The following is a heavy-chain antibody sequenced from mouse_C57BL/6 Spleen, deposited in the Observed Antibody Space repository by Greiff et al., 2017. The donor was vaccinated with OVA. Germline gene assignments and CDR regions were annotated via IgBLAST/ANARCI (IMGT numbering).Heavy chain of an antibody. D-gene: IGHD2-4*01. CDR3: ERRYYDYDGSWYFDV. CDR1: GYTFTSYW. V-gene: IGHV1-55*01. CDR2: IYPGSGST. J-gene: IGHJ1*03. Sequence: VQLQQPGAELVKPGASVKMSCKASGYTFTSYWITWVKQRPGQGLEWIGDIYPGSGSTNYTEKFKSKATLTVDTSSSTAYMQLSSLTSEDSAVYDCERRYYDYDGSWYFDVWGTGTTVTVSS.